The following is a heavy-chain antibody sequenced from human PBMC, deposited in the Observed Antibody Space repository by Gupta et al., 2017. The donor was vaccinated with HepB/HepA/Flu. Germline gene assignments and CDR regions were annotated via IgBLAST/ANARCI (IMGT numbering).Heavy chain of an antibody. CDR3: ARARSAFDI. CDR1: GFTLRSYG. J-gene: IGHJ3*02. Sequence: QVQLVESGGGVVQPGRSLRLSCAESGFTLRSYGMHWVRQDPGKGLEWVAVIWYDGSNKYYADSVKGRFTISRDNSKNTLYLQMNSLRAEDTAVYYCARARSAFDIWGQGTMVTVAS. V-gene: IGHV3-33*01. CDR2: IWYDGSNK.